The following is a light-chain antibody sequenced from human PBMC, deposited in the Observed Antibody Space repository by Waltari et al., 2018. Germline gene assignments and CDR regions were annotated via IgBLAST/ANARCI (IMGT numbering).Light chain of an antibody. CDR2: DVS. CDR1: RSDVGGYNY. CDR3: SSYTSSSTLWV. Sequence: QSALTQPASVSGSPGQSITISCTGTRSDVGGYNYVSCYQQHPGKAPNLMIYDVSNRPSGVSNRFSGSKSGNTASLTISGLQAEDEADYYCSSYTSSSTLWVFGGGTKLTVL. J-gene: IGLJ3*02. V-gene: IGLV2-14*03.